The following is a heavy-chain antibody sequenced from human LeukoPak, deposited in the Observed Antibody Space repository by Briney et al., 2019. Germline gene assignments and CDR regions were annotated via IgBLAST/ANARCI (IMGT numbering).Heavy chain of an antibody. J-gene: IGHJ3*02. CDR2: IYYSGST. V-gene: IGHV4-61*01. CDR3: ARDRRRYYYDSSGSLDAFDI. D-gene: IGHD3-22*01. CDR1: GYSISSANY. Sequence: SETLSLTCTVSGYSISSANYWAWIRQPPGKALEWIGYIYYSGSTNYNPSLKSRVTISVDTSKNQFSLKLSSVTAADTAVYYCARDRRRYYYDSSGSLDAFDIWGQGTMVTVSS.